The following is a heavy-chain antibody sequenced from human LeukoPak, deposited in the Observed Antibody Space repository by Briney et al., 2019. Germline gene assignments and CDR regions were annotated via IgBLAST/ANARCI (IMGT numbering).Heavy chain of an antibody. V-gene: IGHV3-7*01. CDR3: AGDLNWETY. D-gene: IGHD1-1*01. J-gene: IGHJ4*02. CDR1: GFTFTNYW. Sequence: GGSLRLSCAASGFTFTNYWMSWVRQAPGKGLELVANIKQDRSEKYYVDSVKGRFTISRDNAKNSLYLQMNSLRAEDTAVYYCAGDLNWETYWGQGTLVTASS. CDR2: IKQDRSEK.